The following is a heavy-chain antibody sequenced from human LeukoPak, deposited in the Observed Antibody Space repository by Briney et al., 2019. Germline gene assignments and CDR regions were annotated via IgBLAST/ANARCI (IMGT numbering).Heavy chain of an antibody. CDR2: INPNSGGT. Sequence: GASVKVSCKASGYTFTGYYMHWVRQAPGQGLEWMGWINPNSGGTNYEQKFQGRVTMTRDTSISTAYMELSRLRSDDTAVYYCASPQRGYSYGYDYWGQGTLVTVSS. V-gene: IGHV1-2*02. D-gene: IGHD5-18*01. J-gene: IGHJ4*02. CDR3: ASPQRGYSYGYDY. CDR1: GYTFTGYY.